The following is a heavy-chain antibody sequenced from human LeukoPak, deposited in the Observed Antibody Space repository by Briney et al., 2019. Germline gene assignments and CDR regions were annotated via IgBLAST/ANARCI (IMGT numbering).Heavy chain of an antibody. CDR3: ARVDLYYGFDY. CDR2: ISAYNGNT. V-gene: IGHV1-18*01. Sequence: ASVKVSCKASGYTFTSYGISWVRQDPGHRLEWMGWISAYNGNTNYAQKLQARVTMTTDTSTSTAYMELRSLRSDDTAVYYCARVDLYYGFDYWGQGTLVTVSS. D-gene: IGHD2-8*01. J-gene: IGHJ4*02. CDR1: GYTFTSYG.